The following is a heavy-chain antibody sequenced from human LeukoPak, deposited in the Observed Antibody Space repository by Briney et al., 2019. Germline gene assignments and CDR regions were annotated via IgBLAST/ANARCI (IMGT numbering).Heavy chain of an antibody. J-gene: IGHJ6*03. CDR3: ARVDGYYYYYMDV. Sequence: GGSLRLSCAASGFTVSSNYMSWVRQAPGKGLEWVSVIYSGGSTYYADSVKGRFTISRDNSKNTLYLQMNSLRADDTAVYYCARVDGYYYYYMDVWGKGTTVTVSS. D-gene: IGHD5-24*01. CDR2: IYSGGST. CDR1: GFTVSSNY. V-gene: IGHV3-53*01.